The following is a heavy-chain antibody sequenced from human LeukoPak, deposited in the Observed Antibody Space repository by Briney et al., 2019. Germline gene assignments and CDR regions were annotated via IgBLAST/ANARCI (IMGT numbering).Heavy chain of an antibody. V-gene: IGHV3-30-3*01. CDR1: GFTFSSYW. J-gene: IGHJ3*01. CDR3: ARDHYYGSGSSDAFDF. Sequence: PGESLRLSCAASGFTFSSYWMSWVRQAPGKGLEWVAVILYDGTNKYYADSVNGRFTISRDNSKNTVYLQMSSLRAEDTAVYYCARDHYYGSGSSDAFDFRGQGTMVTVSS. CDR2: ILYDGTNK. D-gene: IGHD3-10*01.